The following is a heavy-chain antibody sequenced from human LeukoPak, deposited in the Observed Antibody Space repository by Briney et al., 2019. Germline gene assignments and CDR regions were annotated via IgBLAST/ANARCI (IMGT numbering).Heavy chain of an antibody. CDR3: AKGGWGSIVDY. CDR1: GFTFKNYG. Sequence: GGSLRLSCAVSGFTFKNYGMTWVRQAPGTGLEWVATIEGGDGNTHYADSVGGRFTISRDNSKSTLYLQMNSLRAEDTAVYYCAKGGWGSIVDYWGQGTLVTVSP. D-gene: IGHD3-16*01. V-gene: IGHV3-23*01. CDR2: IEGGDGNT. J-gene: IGHJ4*02.